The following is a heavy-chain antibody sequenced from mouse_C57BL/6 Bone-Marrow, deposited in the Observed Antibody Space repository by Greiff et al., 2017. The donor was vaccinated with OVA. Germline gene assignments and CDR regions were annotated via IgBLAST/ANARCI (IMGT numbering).Heavy chain of an antibody. CDR2: INPSTGGT. J-gene: IGHJ3*01. V-gene: IGHV1-42*01. CDR3: ARGWTSPFAY. CDR1: GYSFTGYY. Sequence: EVQLQQSGPELVKPGASVKISCKASGYSFTGYYMNWVKQSPEKSLEWIGEINPSTGGTTYNQKFKAKATLTVDKSSSTAYMQLMSPTSEDSAVYYCARGWTSPFAYWGQGTLVTVSA.